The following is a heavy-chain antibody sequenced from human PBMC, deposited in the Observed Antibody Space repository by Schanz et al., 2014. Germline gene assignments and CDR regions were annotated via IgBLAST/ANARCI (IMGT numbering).Heavy chain of an antibody. CDR2: VSASGGGP. CDR1: RIIFGTYS. V-gene: IGHV3-23*04. Sequence: EVQLVESGGGLVKPGGSLRLSCTASRIIFGTYSMNWIRQTPKGLEWVSLVSASGGGPFYADSVKGRFTISRDNSRNTLYLQVNSLRAEDTAVYYCVRDLGGDQTDYWGQGTLVTVSS. D-gene: IGHD4-17*01. J-gene: IGHJ4*02. CDR3: VRDLGGDQTDY.